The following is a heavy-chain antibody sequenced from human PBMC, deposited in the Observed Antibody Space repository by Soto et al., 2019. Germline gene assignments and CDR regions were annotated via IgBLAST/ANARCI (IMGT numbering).Heavy chain of an antibody. CDR1: GGSVSNSNYY. J-gene: IGHJ4*02. V-gene: IGHV4-39*01. D-gene: IGHD2-8*01. CDR2: VYYRGRS. Sequence: SETLSLTCTVSGGSVSNSNYYWGGIRQSPGKGLEWIGSVYYRGRSYSKSSVKSRVTISVDTSKNQFSLNLNSVTPSDTAVYFCVSQRTSVLTQAYFDYWGPGAPVTVSS. CDR3: VSQRTSVLTQAYFDY.